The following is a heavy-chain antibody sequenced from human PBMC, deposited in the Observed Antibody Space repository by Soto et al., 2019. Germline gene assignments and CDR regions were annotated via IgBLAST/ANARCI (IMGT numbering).Heavy chain of an antibody. CDR2: IYYSGSA. V-gene: IGHV4-59*12. D-gene: IGHD2-8*02. CDR1: GGSISSYY. CDR3: ARDKITGLFDY. J-gene: IGHJ4*02. Sequence: SETLSLTCTVSGGSISSYYWSWIRQPPGKGLEWIGYIYYSGSANYNPSLKSRVTISVDTSKNQFSLKLTSVTAADTAVYYCARDKITGLFDYWGQGTLVTVS.